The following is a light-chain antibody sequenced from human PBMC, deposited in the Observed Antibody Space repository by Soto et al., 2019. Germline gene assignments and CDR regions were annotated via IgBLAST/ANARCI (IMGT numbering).Light chain of an antibody. CDR2: DVS. V-gene: IGLV2-14*01. Sequence: QSALTQPASVSGSPGQSITISCTGTSSDFGAYNSVSWYQQHPGKAPKLMIHDVSNRPSCVSHRFSGSKSGNTASLNISGLQPENEAGYYCNSYTSSSTYVFGTGTKLTVL. CDR3: NSYTSSSTYV. CDR1: SSDFGAYNS. J-gene: IGLJ1*01.